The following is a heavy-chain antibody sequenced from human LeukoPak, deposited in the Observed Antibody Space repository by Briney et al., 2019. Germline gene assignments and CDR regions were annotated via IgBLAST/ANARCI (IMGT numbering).Heavy chain of an antibody. J-gene: IGHJ6*02. V-gene: IGHV3-53*01. CDR1: GFTVSSSY. CDR2: FYRGDST. Sequence: PGGSLRLSCAASGFTVSSSYMYWVRQAPGKGLEWVSFFYRGDSTYYAESVRGRFTISSDNSKNTLYLLMNSLIPEDTAVYYCARDGYDSSGYYGGWSPYYYYYYGMDVWGQGTTVTVSS. D-gene: IGHD3-22*01. CDR3: ARDGYDSSGYYGGWSPYYYYYYGMDV.